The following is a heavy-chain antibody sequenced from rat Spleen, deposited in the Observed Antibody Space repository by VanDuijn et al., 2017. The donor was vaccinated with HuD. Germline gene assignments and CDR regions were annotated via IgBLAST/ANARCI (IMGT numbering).Heavy chain of an antibody. CDR3: VSERLGVEG. V-gene: IGHV4-2*01. J-gene: IGHJ2*01. D-gene: IGHD4-3*01. CDR2: INKDSSKI. Sequence: EVKLVESGGGLVQPGRSLKLSCAASGFNFNDHWMGWVRQAPGKGLEWIGEINKDSSKIIYNPSLKDKFTISRDNAQNTLYRQMNKLESEDTAIYYCVSERLGVEGWGQGVMVTVSS. CDR1: GFNFNDHW.